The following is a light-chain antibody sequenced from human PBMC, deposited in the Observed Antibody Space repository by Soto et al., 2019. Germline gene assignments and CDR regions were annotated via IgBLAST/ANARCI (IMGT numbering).Light chain of an antibody. V-gene: IGKV3-15*01. CDR1: HSVSSK. J-gene: IGKJ4*01. CDR2: GAS. Sequence: EIVMTQSPATLSVSVGERATLSCRASHSVSSKLAWYQQKPGQAPRLLIYGASTRATDIPARFSGSGSGTEFTLNISSLQSEDFAVYYGQHDNDWPPQLTFGGGTKVEIK. CDR3: QHDNDWPPQLT.